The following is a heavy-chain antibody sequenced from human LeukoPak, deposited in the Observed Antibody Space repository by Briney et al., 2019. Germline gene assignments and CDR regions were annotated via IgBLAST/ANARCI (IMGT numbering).Heavy chain of an antibody. Sequence: PSETLSLTCSVSGGSVTSDYWSWVRQSPGKGLEWIGYIYYRGSTNYNPSLKSRATISVDTSKNQTSLKLRSVTAADTAVYYCARDDYSSGWSESGKFPYYQYNGMDVWGQGTTVIVSS. CDR3: ARDDYSSGWSESGKFPYYQYNGMDV. V-gene: IGHV4-59*02. CDR2: IYYRGST. D-gene: IGHD6-19*01. CDR1: GGSVTSDY. J-gene: IGHJ6*02.